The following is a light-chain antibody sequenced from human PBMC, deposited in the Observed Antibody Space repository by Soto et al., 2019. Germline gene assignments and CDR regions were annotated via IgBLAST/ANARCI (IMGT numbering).Light chain of an antibody. CDR3: SSYAGSSNV. J-gene: IGLJ1*01. Sequence: QSVLNQPAYVSGSPGQSITISCSGTSSDVGSYDHVAWYQQFPGKTPKLMIYEVNKRPSGVPDRFSGSKSGNTASLTVSGLQAEDEADYYCSSYAGSSNVFGTGTKVTVL. V-gene: IGLV2-8*01. CDR1: SSDVGSYDH. CDR2: EVN.